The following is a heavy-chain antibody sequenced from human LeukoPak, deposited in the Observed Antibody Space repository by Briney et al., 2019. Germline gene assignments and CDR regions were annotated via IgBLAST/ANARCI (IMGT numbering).Heavy chain of an antibody. CDR1: GYSISSGYY. Sequence: SETLSLTCAVSGYSISSGYYWGWIRQPPGKGLEWIGSIYHSGSTYYNPSLKSRVTISVDTSKNQFSLKLSSVTAADTAVYYCARVAGIWFGELDDWFDPWGQGTLVTVSS. CDR2: IYHSGST. J-gene: IGHJ5*02. D-gene: IGHD3-10*01. V-gene: IGHV4-38-2*01. CDR3: ARVAGIWFGELDDWFDP.